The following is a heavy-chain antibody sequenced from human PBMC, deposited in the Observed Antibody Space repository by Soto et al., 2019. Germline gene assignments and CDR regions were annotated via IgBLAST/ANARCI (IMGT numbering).Heavy chain of an antibody. CDR3: ARTRYYYDSSGYYYNRRYFDY. Sequence: SETLSLTCTVSGGSISSGGYYWSWIRQHPGKGLEWIGYIYYSGSTYYNPSLKSRVTISVDTSKNQFSLKLSSVTAADTAVYYCARTRYYYDSSGYYYNRRYFDYWGQGTLVTVSS. CDR2: IYYSGST. D-gene: IGHD3-22*01. CDR1: GGSISSGGYY. V-gene: IGHV4-31*03. J-gene: IGHJ4*02.